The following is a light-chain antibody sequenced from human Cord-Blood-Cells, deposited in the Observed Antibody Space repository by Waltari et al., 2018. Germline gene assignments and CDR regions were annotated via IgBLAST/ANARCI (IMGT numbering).Light chain of an antibody. CDR3: QQSYSTPT. Sequence: DIQMTQSQSSLSASVGDRVTITCRASQSISSYLNWYQQKPGKAPKLLLYAASSLQSGVPSRFSGSGSGTDFTLTISSLQPEDFATYYCQQSYSTPTFGGGTKVEIK. CDR1: QSISSY. V-gene: IGKV1-39*01. J-gene: IGKJ4*01. CDR2: AAS.